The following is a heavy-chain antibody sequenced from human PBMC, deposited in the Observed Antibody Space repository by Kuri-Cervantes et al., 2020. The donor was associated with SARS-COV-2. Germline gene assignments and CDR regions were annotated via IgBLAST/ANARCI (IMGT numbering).Heavy chain of an antibody. CDR1: GCTFSSYS. V-gene: IGHV3-21*01. Sequence: GESLKISCAASGCTFSSYSMNWVRQAPGKGLEWFSSISSSSSYIYYADSVKGRFIISRDNAKNSLYLQMNSLRAEDTAVYYCARDPSTIFGVVIIPVDGGFDYWGQGTLVTVSS. CDR2: ISSSSSYI. CDR3: ARDPSTIFGVVIIPVDGGFDY. D-gene: IGHD3-3*01. J-gene: IGHJ4*02.